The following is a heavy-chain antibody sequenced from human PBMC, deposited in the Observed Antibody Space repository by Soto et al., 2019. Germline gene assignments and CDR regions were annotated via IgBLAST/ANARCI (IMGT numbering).Heavy chain of an antibody. V-gene: IGHV4-34*01. CDR1: GGSFSGYY. CDR2: INHSGST. J-gene: IGHJ5*02. CDR3: AKGVVSATSYNWFDP. D-gene: IGHD2-15*01. Sequence: QVQLQKWGAGLLKPSETLSLTCAVYGGSFSGYYWSWIRQPPGKGLEWIGEINHSGSTNYNPSLKSRVTISVDTSKNQFSLKLSSVTASDTAVYYCAKGVVSATSYNWFDPWGQGTLVTVSS.